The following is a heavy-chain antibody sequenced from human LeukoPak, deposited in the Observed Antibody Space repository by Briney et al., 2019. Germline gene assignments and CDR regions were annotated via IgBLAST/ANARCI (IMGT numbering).Heavy chain of an antibody. V-gene: IGHV1-8*01. Sequence: ASVKVSCKASGYTFTSYDINWVRRATGQGLEWMGWMNPNSGNTGYAQKFQGRVTMTRNTPISTAYMELSSLRSEDTAVYYCARGRGYSYDLSGWGQGTLVTVSS. D-gene: IGHD5-18*01. CDR3: ARGRGYSYDLSG. CDR1: GYTFTSYD. CDR2: MNPNSGNT. J-gene: IGHJ4*02.